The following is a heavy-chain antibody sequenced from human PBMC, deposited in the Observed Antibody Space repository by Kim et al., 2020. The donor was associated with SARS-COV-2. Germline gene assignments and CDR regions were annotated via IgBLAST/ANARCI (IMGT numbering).Heavy chain of an antibody. CDR1: GYTFPSYY. J-gene: IGHJ4*02. CDR3: ARDRALAYYYDSSGYGGFDY. V-gene: IGHV1-46*01. CDR2: INPSGGST. D-gene: IGHD3-22*01. Sequence: ASVKVSCKASGYTFPSYYMHWVGQAPGQGLEWMGIINPSGGSTSYAQKFQGRVTMTRDTSTSTVYMELSSLRSEDTAVYYCARDRALAYYYDSSGYGGFDYWGQGTLVTVSS.